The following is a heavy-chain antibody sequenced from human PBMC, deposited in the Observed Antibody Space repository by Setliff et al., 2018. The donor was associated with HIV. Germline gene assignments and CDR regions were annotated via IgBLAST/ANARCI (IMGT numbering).Heavy chain of an antibody. CDR3: ARGRVFCDGDSCYHFDY. CDR2: IYFSGSA. D-gene: IGHD2-21*02. V-gene: IGHV4-31*01. J-gene: IGHJ4*02. Sequence: SETLSLTCTVSGDSITSGNFFWSWIRQSPGKGLEWIGYIYFSGSATHNPTLKSPVSISVDTPKNQLYLTITSVTAADTAVYYCARGRVFCDGDSCYHFDYWGRGILVTVSS. CDR1: GDSITSGNFF.